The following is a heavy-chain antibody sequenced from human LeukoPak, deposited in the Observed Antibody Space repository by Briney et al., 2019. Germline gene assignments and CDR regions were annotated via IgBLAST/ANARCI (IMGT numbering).Heavy chain of an antibody. D-gene: IGHD5-12*01. CDR1: GYTFTGYY. V-gene: IGHV1-2*02. J-gene: IGHJ4*02. CDR2: INPNSGGT. Sequence: ASVEVSCKASGYTFTGYYMHWVRQAPGQGLEWMGWINPNSGGTNYAQKFQGRVTMTRDTSISTAYMELSRLRSDDTAVYYCATGIVATTASDYWGQGTLVTVSS. CDR3: ATGIVATTASDY.